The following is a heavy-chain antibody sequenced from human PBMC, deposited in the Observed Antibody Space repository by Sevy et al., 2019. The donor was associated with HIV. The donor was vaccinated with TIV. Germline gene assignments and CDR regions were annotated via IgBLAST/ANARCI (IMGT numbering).Heavy chain of an antibody. J-gene: IGHJ4*02. Sequence: GGSLRLSCAASGFTFSSYAMSWVRQAPGMGLEWVSAISGSGGSTYYADSVKGRFTISRDNSKNTLYLQMNSLRAEDTAVYYCARHDYGDYIDSYWGQRTLVTVSS. CDR1: GFTFSSYA. D-gene: IGHD4-17*01. V-gene: IGHV3-23*01. CDR3: ARHDYGDYIDSY. CDR2: ISGSGGST.